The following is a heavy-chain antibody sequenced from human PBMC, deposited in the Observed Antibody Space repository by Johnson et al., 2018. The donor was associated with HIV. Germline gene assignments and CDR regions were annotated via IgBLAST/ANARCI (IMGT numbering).Heavy chain of an antibody. Sequence: VQLVESGGGLVQPGGSLRLSCVVSGFTFSHYWMEWVRQAPGAGLVWVSRINADGSRTTYADSVKGRFIISRDNSKNTLYLQMKRLRAEDTAVYYCARDSGSSWTSHAFDIWGQGTMVTVSS. CDR2: INADGSRT. CDR1: GFTFSHYW. CDR3: ARDSGSSWTSHAFDI. D-gene: IGHD6-13*01. V-gene: IGHV3-74*01. J-gene: IGHJ3*02.